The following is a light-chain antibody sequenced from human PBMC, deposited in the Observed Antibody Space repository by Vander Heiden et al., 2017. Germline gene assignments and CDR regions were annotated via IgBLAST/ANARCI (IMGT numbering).Light chain of an antibody. J-gene: IGKJ2*01. V-gene: IGKV2-28*01. CDR1: QSLLHRNGYNY. CDR2: WGS. Sequence: DIVVTQSPLSLPVTPGEPASISCRSSQSLLHRNGYNYFHWFLQKPGQSPQLLIYWGSNRASGVPDRFSGSGSGRYFTLQISRVEAEDVGVYYCMQALQTPYTFGQGTKLMIK. CDR3: MQALQTPYT.